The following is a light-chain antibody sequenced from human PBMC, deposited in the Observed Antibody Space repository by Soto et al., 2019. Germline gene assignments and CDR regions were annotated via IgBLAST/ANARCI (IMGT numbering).Light chain of an antibody. J-gene: IGKJ1*01. Sequence: EIVMTQSPATLSVSPWERATLSCRASQSVSSELAWYQQKPGQAPRLLIYGASSRATGIPDRFSGSGSGTDFTLTISRLEPEDFAVYYCQQYGSSSTTFGQGTKVDI. V-gene: IGKV3-20*01. CDR3: QQYGSSSTT. CDR1: QSVSSE. CDR2: GAS.